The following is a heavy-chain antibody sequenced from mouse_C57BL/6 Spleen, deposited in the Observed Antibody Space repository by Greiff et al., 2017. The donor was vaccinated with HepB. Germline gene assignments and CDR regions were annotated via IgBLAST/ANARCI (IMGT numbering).Heavy chain of an antibody. Sequence: VQLQQSGAELVRPGASVKLSCKASGYTFTDYYINWVKQRPGQGLEWIARIYPGSGNTYYNEKFKGKATLTAEKSSSTAYMQLSSLTSEDSAVYCCARRGGWAMDYWGQGTSVTVSS. J-gene: IGHJ4*01. D-gene: IGHD1-1*02. CDR3: ARRGGWAMDY. CDR1: GYTFTDYY. CDR2: IYPGSGNT. V-gene: IGHV1-76*01.